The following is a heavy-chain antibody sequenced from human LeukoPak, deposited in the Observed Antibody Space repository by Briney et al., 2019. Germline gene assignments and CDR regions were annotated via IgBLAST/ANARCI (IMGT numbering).Heavy chain of an antibody. Sequence: SSQTLSLTCTVSGGSISSGGYYWSWIRQHPGKGLEWIGYIYYSGSTYYNPSLKSRVTISVDTSKNQFSLKLSSETAADTAVYYCARDRYTVVSWYFDLWGRGTLVTVSS. D-gene: IGHD4-23*01. CDR3: ARDRYTVVSWYFDL. CDR2: IYYSGST. V-gene: IGHV4-31*03. J-gene: IGHJ2*01. CDR1: GGSISSGGYY.